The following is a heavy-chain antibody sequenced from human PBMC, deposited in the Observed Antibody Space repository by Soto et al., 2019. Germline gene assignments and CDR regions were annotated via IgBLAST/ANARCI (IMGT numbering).Heavy chain of an antibody. CDR3: ARVGGYSSSWFDAFDI. J-gene: IGHJ3*02. Sequence: ESVGGVVQPGRSLRLSCAASGFTFSSYAMHWVRQAPGTGLEWVSVIWYDGRDKYYAYSVKGRFTISRDNSKNTLYLQMNSLRAEDTAVYYCARVGGYSSSWFDAFDIWGQGTMVTVSS. CDR2: IWYDGRDK. D-gene: IGHD6-13*01. CDR1: GFTFSSYA. V-gene: IGHV3-33*01.